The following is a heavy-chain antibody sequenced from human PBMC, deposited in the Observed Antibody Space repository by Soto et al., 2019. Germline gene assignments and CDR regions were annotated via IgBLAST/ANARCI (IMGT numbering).Heavy chain of an antibody. CDR2: IYHSGST. CDR3: ARLRWETENNWFDP. J-gene: IGHJ5*02. D-gene: IGHD1-26*01. V-gene: IGHV4-30-4*01. Sequence: SETLSLTCTVSGDSINSVDHYWSWIRQPPGKGLEWMGYIYHSGSTHYNPSLNSRLTISIDTSTNRFSLNLTSVTAADTAVYSCARLRWETENNWFDPWGQGALVTAPQ. CDR1: GDSINSVDHY.